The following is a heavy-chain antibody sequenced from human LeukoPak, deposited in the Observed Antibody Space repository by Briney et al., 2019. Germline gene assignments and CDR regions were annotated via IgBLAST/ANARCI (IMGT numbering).Heavy chain of an antibody. V-gene: IGHV3-74*01. CDR1: GFTFSNYW. D-gene: IGHD3/OR15-3a*01. CDR2: IKSDGSTS. J-gene: IGHJ3*02. CDR3: AKDLYWTGADAFDI. Sequence: GGSLRLSCAASGFTFSNYWMHWVRQAPGKGLVWVSRIKSDGSTSSYADSVKGRFTISRDNAKNTLYLQMNSLRAEDTAVYYCAKDLYWTGADAFDIWGQGTMVTVSS.